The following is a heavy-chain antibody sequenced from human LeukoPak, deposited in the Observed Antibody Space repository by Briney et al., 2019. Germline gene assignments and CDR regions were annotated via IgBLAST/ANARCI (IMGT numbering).Heavy chain of an antibody. CDR2: IYSGGNI. Sequence: GGSLRLSCAASGFTVSSTYMSWVRQAPGKGLEWVSVIYSGGNIYYIESVKGRFTISRDTSKNTLYLQMNSLRAEDTAVYYCARDRSAVAGYFDYWGQGTLVTVSS. CDR3: ARDRSAVAGYFDY. D-gene: IGHD6-19*01. J-gene: IGHJ4*02. CDR1: GFTVSSTY. V-gene: IGHV3-53*01.